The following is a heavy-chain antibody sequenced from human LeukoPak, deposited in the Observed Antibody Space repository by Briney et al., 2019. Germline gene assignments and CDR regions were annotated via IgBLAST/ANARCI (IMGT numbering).Heavy chain of an antibody. CDR1: GFTFSSYS. CDR2: ISCSSSSTI. D-gene: IGHD6-19*01. Sequence: GGSLRLSCAASGFTFSSYSMTWVRQAPGKGLEWVSYISCSSSSTIYYADSVKGRFTISRDNAKNSLYLQMNSLRAEDTAVYYCARVAVAGTADYWGQGTLVTVSS. V-gene: IGHV3-48*01. CDR3: ARVAVAGTADY. J-gene: IGHJ4*02.